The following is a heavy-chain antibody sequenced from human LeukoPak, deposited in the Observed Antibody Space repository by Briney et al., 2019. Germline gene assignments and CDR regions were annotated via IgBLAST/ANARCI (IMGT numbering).Heavy chain of an antibody. D-gene: IGHD3-22*01. V-gene: IGHV4-34*01. CDR2: VNHSGST. CDR3: VRVLEGYFDY. CDR1: GGSFSGYY. J-gene: IGHJ4*02. Sequence: SETLSLTCAVYGGSFSGYYWSWIRQPPGKGLEWIGEVNHSGSTNYNPSLKSRVTISVDTSKNQFSLKLSSVTAADTAVYYCVRVLEGYFDYWGQGTLVTVSS.